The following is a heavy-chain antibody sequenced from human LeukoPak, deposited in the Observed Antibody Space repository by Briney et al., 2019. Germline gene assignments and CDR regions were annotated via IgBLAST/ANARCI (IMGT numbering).Heavy chain of an antibody. D-gene: IGHD5-24*01. CDR3: VRGFDGYFGFDL. J-gene: IGHJ3*01. CDR1: GFTFSSYA. Sequence: PGRSLRLSCAASGFTFSSYAMHWVRQAPGKGLEWVAVISYDGSNKYYADSVKGRFTISRDNSKNTLYLQMNSLRAEDTAVYYCVRGFDGYFGFDLWGQGTMVTVSS. CDR2: ISYDGSNK. V-gene: IGHV3-30-3*01.